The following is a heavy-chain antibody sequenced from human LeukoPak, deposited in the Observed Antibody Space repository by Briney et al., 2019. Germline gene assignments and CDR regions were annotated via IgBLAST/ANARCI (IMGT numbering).Heavy chain of an antibody. V-gene: IGHV3-48*03. CDR2: ISSSASTI. Sequence: GGSLRLSCAASGFTFSSYEMHWVRQAPGKGLEWISYISSSASTIYYADSVKGRFTISRDNAKNSLYLQMNSLRAEDTAVYYCARDCGGGSCYGPYDAFDIWGQGTMVTVSS. J-gene: IGHJ3*02. D-gene: IGHD2-15*01. CDR3: ARDCGGGSCYGPYDAFDI. CDR1: GFTFSSYE.